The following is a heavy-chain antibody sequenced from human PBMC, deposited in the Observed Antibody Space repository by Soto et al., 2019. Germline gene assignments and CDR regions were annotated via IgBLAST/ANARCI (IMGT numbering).Heavy chain of an antibody. D-gene: IGHD2-15*01. CDR3: ALVVSQYYFDY. Sequence: SVKVSCKASGGSFSSYAISWVRQAPGQGLEWMGGIIPIFGTANYAQKFQGRVTITADESTSTAYMELSSLRSEDTAVYYCALVVSQYYFDYWGQGTLVTVSS. CDR1: GGSFSSYA. CDR2: IIPIFGTA. J-gene: IGHJ4*02. V-gene: IGHV1-69*13.